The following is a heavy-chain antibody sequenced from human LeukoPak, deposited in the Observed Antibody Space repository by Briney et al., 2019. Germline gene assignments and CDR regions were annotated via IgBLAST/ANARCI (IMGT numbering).Heavy chain of an antibody. CDR1: GDSISSSSSY. J-gene: IGHJ4*02. D-gene: IGHD5-18*01. V-gene: IGHV4-39*07. CDR2: IYYSGST. Sequence: SETLSLTCTVSGDSISSSSSYWGWIRQPPGEGLEWIGSIYYSGSTNYNPSLKSRVTISVDTSKNQFSLKLSSVTAADTAVYYCARGSGRSYGYDYWGQGTLVTVSS. CDR3: ARGSGRSYGYDY.